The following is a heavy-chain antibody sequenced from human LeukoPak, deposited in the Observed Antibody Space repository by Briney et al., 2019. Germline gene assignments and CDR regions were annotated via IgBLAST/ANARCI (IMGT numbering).Heavy chain of an antibody. CDR2: IYYSGST. V-gene: IGHV4-30-4*07. Sequence: SQTLSLTCAVSGGSISSGGYSWSWIRQPPGKGLEWIGYIYYSGSTNYNPSLKSRVTISVDTSKNQFSLKLSSVTAADTAVYYCARGRKYDFWSGYPYNWFDPWGQGTLVTVSS. D-gene: IGHD3-3*01. CDR1: GGSISSGGYS. CDR3: ARGRKYDFWSGYPYNWFDP. J-gene: IGHJ5*02.